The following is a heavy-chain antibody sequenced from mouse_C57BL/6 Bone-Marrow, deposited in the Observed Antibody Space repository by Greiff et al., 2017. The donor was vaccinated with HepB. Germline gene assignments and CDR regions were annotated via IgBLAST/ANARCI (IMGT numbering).Heavy chain of an antibody. D-gene: IGHD1-1*01. CDR2: IYPSDSET. CDR3: ARSITTLVAGDYFDY. Sequence: VQLQQPGAELVRPGSSVKLSCKASGYTFTSYWMDWVKQRPGQGLEWIGNIYPSDSETHYNQKFKDKATLTVDKSSSTAYMQLSSLTSEDSAVYSSARSITTLVAGDYFDYWGQGTTLTVSS. J-gene: IGHJ2*01. V-gene: IGHV1-61*01. CDR1: GYTFTSYW.